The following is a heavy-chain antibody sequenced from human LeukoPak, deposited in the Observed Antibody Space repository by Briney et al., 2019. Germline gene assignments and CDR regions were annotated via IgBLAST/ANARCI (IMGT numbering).Heavy chain of an antibody. CDR2: ISSSSSTI. V-gene: IGHV3-48*02. CDR1: GFTFSSYS. Sequence: SGGSLRLSCAASGFTFSSYSMNWVRQAPGKGLEWVSYISSSSSTIYYADSVKGRFTISRDNAKNSLYLQMNSLRDEDTAVYYCARDREKIKGDIVVVPAAIFNPNNNWFDPWGQGTLVTVSS. J-gene: IGHJ5*02. D-gene: IGHD2-2*01. CDR3: ARDREKIKGDIVVVPAAIFNPNNNWFDP.